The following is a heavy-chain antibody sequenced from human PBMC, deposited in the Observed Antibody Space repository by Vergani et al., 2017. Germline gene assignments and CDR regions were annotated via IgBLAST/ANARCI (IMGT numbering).Heavy chain of an antibody. V-gene: IGHV4-39*01. Sequence: QVQLLESGPGLVKPSETLSLTCTVSGDSVISTDYHWGWIRQPPGKGLGWIGSMNYSGSTSYNPSLESRISISFETPKNQFSLRLTSVTAADTAVYYCASKRGACRAAYCHSYDFWGPGTLVGVSS. CDR3: ASKRGACRAAYCHSYDF. CDR2: MNYSGST. J-gene: IGHJ4*02. D-gene: IGHD2-15*01. CDR1: GDSVISTDYH.